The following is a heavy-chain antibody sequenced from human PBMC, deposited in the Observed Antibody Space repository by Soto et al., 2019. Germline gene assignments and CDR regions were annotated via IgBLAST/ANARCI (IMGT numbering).Heavy chain of an antibody. J-gene: IGHJ4*02. V-gene: IGHV3-23*01. D-gene: IGHD3-3*01. CDR3: AKSRRLMVLEWLFLTGY. CDR1: GFTFSSYA. CDR2: ISGSGGST. Sequence: PGGSLRLSCAASGFTFSSYAMSWVRQAPGKGLEWVSAISGSGGSTYYADSVKGRFTISRDNSKNTLYLQMNSLRAEDTAVYYCAKSRRLMVLEWLFLTGYWGQGTLVTVSS.